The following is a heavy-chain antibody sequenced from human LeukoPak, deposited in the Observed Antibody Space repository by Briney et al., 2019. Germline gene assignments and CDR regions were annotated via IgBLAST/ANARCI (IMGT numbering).Heavy chain of an antibody. Sequence: GESLKISCKGSGYSFTSYWIGWVRQMPGKGLEWMGIIYPGDSDTRYIPSFQGQVTISADKSISTAYLQWSSLKASDTAMYYCARVSGIVVVPAALPYNWFDPWGQGTLVTVSS. CDR2: IYPGDSDT. J-gene: IGHJ5*02. CDR1: GYSFTSYW. CDR3: ARVSGIVVVPAALPYNWFDP. V-gene: IGHV5-51*01. D-gene: IGHD2-2*01.